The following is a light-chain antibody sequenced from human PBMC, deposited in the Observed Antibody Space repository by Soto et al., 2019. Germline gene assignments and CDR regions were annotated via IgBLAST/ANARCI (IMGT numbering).Light chain of an antibody. J-gene: IGLJ1*01. Sequence: QSALTQPPSASGSPGQSVTISCTGTKNDIGVYDFVSWYQHHPGKAPRLIIYEVVQRPSGVPDRFSGSKSGNTAALTVSGLQDADEAEYFCKSYAGSNTYVFGSGTKLTGL. CDR3: KSYAGSNTYV. CDR2: EVV. CDR1: KNDIGVYDF. V-gene: IGLV2-8*01.